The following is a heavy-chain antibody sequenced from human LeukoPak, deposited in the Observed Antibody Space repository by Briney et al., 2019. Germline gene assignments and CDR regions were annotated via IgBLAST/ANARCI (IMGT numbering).Heavy chain of an antibody. CDR2: VKQDGSEK. D-gene: IGHD3-9*01. J-gene: IGHJ4*02. V-gene: IGHV3-7*03. CDR1: GFTFSLYW. Sequence: GGSLRLSCAASGFTFSLYWMNWVRRAPGKGLEWVANVKQDGSEKNYVDSVKGRFTISRDNAKNSLYLQMNNLRVEDTAMYYCAGGTGFIIKDWGQGTLVTVSS. CDR3: AGGTGFIIKD.